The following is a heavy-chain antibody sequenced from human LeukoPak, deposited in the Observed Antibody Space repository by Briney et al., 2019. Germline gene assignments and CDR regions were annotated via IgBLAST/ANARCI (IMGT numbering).Heavy chain of an antibody. CDR1: VYTFTDYY. CDR2: INPNSGGT. Sequence: GASVKVSCKASVYTFTDYYIHWVRQAPGQGLEWMGWINPNSGGTNYAQKFQGRVTMTRDTSISAAYMDLSSLRSDDTAVYYCARHRSSGRDFDYWGQGTLVTVSS. J-gene: IGHJ4*02. V-gene: IGHV1-2*02. CDR3: ARHRSSGRDFDY. D-gene: IGHD6-19*01.